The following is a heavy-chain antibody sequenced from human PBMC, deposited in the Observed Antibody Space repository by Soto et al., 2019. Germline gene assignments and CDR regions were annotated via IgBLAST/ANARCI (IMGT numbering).Heavy chain of an antibody. D-gene: IGHD1-26*01. CDR2: MNPNSGNT. V-gene: IGHV1-8*01. Sequence: QVQLVQSGAEVKKPGASVKVSCKASGYTFTSYDINWVRQATGQGLEWMGWMNPNSGNTGYAQKCQGRVTMTRNTSISTACMELSSLRSEDTAVYYCARLGEWELLPSRGQIDPWGQGTLVTVSS. CDR1: GYTFTSYD. J-gene: IGHJ5*02. CDR3: ARLGEWELLPSRGQIDP.